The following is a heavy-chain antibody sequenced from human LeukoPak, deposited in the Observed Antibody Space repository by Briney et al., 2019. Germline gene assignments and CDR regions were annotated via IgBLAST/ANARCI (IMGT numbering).Heavy chain of an antibody. CDR3: ARVVSSGWASYYFDY. D-gene: IGHD6-19*01. V-gene: IGHV1-3*01. J-gene: IGHJ4*02. Sequence: GASVKVSCKASGYTFTSYAMHWVRQAPGQMLEWMGWINAGNGNTKYSQKFQGRVTITRDTSASTAYMELSSLRSEDTAVYYCARVVSSGWASYYFDYWGQGTLVTVSS. CDR2: INAGNGNT. CDR1: GYTFTSYA.